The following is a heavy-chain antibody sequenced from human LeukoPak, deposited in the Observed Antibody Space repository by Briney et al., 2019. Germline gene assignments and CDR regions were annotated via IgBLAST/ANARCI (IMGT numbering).Heavy chain of an antibody. V-gene: IGHV3-48*03. CDR3: AELGITMIGGV. CDR2: ISSSSSII. J-gene: IGHJ6*04. CDR1: GFTLSRYE. D-gene: IGHD3-10*02. Sequence: QPGGSLRLSCAASGFTLSRYEMNWVPQAPGKGLEWVSYISSSSSIIYYADSVKGRFTISRDNANDSLYLQMNSLRAEDTAVYYCAELGITMIGGVWGKGTTVTISS.